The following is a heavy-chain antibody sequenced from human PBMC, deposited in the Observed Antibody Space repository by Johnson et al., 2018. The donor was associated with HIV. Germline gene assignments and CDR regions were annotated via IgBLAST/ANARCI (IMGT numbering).Heavy chain of an antibody. V-gene: IGHV3-30*14. D-gene: IGHD5-24*01. CDR2: ISYDGSNK. CDR3: ARACRDGYTCDAFDI. Sequence: QVQLVESGGGLVQPGGSLRLSCAASGFTFSSYAMHWVRQAPGKGLEWVAVISYDGSNKYYADSVKGRFTISRDNSKNTLYLQMNSLRAEDTAVYYCARACRDGYTCDAFDIWGRGTMVTVSS. J-gene: IGHJ3*02. CDR1: GFTFSSYA.